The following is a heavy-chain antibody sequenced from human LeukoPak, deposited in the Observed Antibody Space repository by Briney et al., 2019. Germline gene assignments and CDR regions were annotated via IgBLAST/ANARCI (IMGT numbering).Heavy chain of an antibody. V-gene: IGHV3-21*01. CDR1: GSTFSSYS. Sequence: GGSLRLSCAASGSTFSSYSMNWVRQAPGKGLEWVSSISSSSSYIYYADSVKGRFTISRDNAKNSLYLQMNSLRAEDTAVYYCARVATSGHDYWGQGTLVTVSS. CDR3: ARVATSGHDY. J-gene: IGHJ4*02. CDR2: ISSSSSYI. D-gene: IGHD2-2*01.